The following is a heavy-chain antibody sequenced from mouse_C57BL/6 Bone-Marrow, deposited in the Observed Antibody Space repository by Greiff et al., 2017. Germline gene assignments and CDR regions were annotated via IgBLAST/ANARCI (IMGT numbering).Heavy chain of an antibody. Sequence: EVMLVESGGGLVQPGESLKLSCESNEYEFPSHDMSWVRKTPEKRLELVAAINSDGGSTYYPDTMERRFIISRDNTKKTLYLQMSSLRSEDTALYYCARHGTTVVATDWYFDVWGTGTTVTVSS. D-gene: IGHD1-1*01. J-gene: IGHJ1*03. V-gene: IGHV5-2*01. CDR3: ARHGTTVVATDWYFDV. CDR1: EYEFPSHD. CDR2: INSDGGST.